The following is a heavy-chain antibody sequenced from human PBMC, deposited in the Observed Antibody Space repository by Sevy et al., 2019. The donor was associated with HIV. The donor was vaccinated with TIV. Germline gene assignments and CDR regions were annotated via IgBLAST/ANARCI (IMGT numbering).Heavy chain of an antibody. CDR1: GFTFSSYW. CDR3: AAGYTSGYLTY. V-gene: IGHV3-7*01. CDR2: IKQDGSEK. J-gene: IGHJ4*02. Sequence: GGSLRLSCAASGFTFSSYWMTWVRQAPGKGLEWVANIKQDGSEKYYVDSVKGRFTISRDNAKNSLYLQMNSLRAEDTAIYYCAAGYTSGYLTYWGQGTRVTVSS. D-gene: IGHD6-19*01.